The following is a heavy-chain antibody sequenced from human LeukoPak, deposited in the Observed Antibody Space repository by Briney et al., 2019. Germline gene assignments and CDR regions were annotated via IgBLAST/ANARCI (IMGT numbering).Heavy chain of an antibody. D-gene: IGHD6-19*01. J-gene: IGHJ3*02. Sequence: GASVKVSRKASGYTFTTYVMHWVRQAPGQRLEWMGWINAGNGNTKYSQEFQGRVTITRDTSASTAYMELSSLRSEDTAVYYCAKSSGWDLDAFDIWGQGTMVTVSS. CDR1: GYTFTTYV. CDR2: INAGNGNT. V-gene: IGHV1-3*03. CDR3: AKSSGWDLDAFDI.